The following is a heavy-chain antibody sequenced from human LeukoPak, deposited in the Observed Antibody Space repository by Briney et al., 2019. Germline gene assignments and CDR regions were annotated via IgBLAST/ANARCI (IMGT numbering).Heavy chain of an antibody. CDR1: GGSFSGYY. CDR3: ASTSGYSSSWSLDY. Sequence: SETLSLTCAVYGGSFSGYYWSWIRQPPGKGLEWIGEINHSGSTNYNPSLKSRVTISVDTSKNQFSLKLSSVTAADTAVYYCASTSGYSSSWSLDYWGQGTRVTVTS. D-gene: IGHD6-13*01. V-gene: IGHV4-34*01. CDR2: INHSGST. J-gene: IGHJ4*02.